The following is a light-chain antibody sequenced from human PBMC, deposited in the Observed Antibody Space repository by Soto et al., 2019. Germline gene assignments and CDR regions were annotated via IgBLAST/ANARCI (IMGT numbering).Light chain of an antibody. CDR1: QSVTNS. CDR3: QQRRT. CDR2: HAS. Sequence: EIVLTQSPATLSLSPGERATLSCRASQSVTNSLAWYQRQPGQAPRLLIYHASNRATGVPARFSGSGSGTDFTLTISSLEPADFAVYYCQQRRTFGQGTKVEIK. V-gene: IGKV3-11*01. J-gene: IGKJ1*01.